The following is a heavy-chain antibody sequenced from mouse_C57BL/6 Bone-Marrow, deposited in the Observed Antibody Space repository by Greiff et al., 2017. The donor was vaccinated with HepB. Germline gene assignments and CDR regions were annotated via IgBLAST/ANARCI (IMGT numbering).Heavy chain of an antibody. CDR1: GFTFSNYW. CDR3: TYSNYGFAY. V-gene: IGHV6-3*01. J-gene: IGHJ3*01. D-gene: IGHD2-5*01. CDR2: IRLKSDNYAT. Sequence: DVKLVESGGGLVQPGGSMKLSCVASGFTFSNYWMNWVRQSPEKGLEWVAQIRLKSDNYATHYAESVKGRFTISRDDSKSSVYLQMNNLRAEDTGIYYCTYSNYGFAYWGQGTLVTVSA.